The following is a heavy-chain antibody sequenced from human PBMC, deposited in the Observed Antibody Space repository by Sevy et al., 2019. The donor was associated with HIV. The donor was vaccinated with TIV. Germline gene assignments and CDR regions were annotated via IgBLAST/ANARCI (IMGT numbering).Heavy chain of an antibody. Sequence: ASVKVSCMASGYTFSRSVITWVRQAPGQGLEWMGWISTYNGKTNYAQKFQDRVTMTTDTSTNTAYMELRSLRSDDTAIYVCAGGQGSAVAGAGYYFDYWGQGSLVTVSS. CDR2: ISTYNGKT. J-gene: IGHJ4*02. CDR3: AGGQGSAVAGAGYYFDY. D-gene: IGHD6-19*01. V-gene: IGHV1-18*04. CDR1: GYTFSRSV.